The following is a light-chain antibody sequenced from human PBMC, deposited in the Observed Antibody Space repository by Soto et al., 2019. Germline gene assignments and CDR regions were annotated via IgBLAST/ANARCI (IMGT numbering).Light chain of an antibody. V-gene: IGKV1-9*01. CDR1: QGIDSS. J-gene: IGKJ5*01. CDR3: QQLHDYPIT. CDR2: AAS. Sequence: ILFTQSPSSLSASVGDRVTITCRASQGIDSSFAWYQQKPGKAPKLLIYAASSLQSGVPSRFSGSGSWTDFTLTISSLQPEDFATYYCQQLHDYPITFGQGTRLEIK.